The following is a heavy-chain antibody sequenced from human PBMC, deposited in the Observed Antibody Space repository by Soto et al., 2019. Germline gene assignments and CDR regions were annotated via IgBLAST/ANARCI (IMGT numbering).Heavy chain of an antibody. CDR1: GLTFSSYS. Sequence: PGGSLRLSCAASGLTFSSYSMNWVRQAPGKGLEWVSVISGSGGLTYYADSVKGRFTISRDNSKNTLYLQMNSLRAEDTAVYYCARGPGWSGYYLYWYFDLWGRGTLVTVSS. J-gene: IGHJ2*01. V-gene: IGHV3-23*01. CDR2: ISGSGGLT. CDR3: ARGPGWSGYYLYWYFDL. D-gene: IGHD3-3*01.